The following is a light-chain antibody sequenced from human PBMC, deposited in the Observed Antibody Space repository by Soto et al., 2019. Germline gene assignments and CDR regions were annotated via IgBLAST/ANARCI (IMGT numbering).Light chain of an antibody. J-gene: IGKJ4*01. V-gene: IGKV3-20*01. CDR1: QSVSSSY. Sequence: EIVLTQSPGTLSLSPGERATLSCRASQSVSSSYLAWYQQKPGQAPRLLIYGASSRVTGIPDRFSGSGSGTDFTLTISRLEPEDFAVYYCQQYGSSLSLTFGGGTKVEIK. CDR3: QQYGSSLSLT. CDR2: GAS.